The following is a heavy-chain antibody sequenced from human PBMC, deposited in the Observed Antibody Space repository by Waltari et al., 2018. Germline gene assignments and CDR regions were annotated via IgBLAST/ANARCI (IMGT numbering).Heavy chain of an antibody. CDR1: GGSISSSSYY. D-gene: IGHD3-10*01. CDR3: ARDTGGWYYDV. V-gene: IGHV4-39*07. CDR2: IYYSGST. Sequence: QLQLQASGPGLVKPSETLSLTCTVSGGSISSSSYYWGWIRQPPGKGLEWIGSIYYSGSTYYNPSLKSRVTISVDTSKNQFSLRLTSVTAADTALYYCARDTGGWYYDVWGRGSLVTVSA. J-gene: IGHJ2*01.